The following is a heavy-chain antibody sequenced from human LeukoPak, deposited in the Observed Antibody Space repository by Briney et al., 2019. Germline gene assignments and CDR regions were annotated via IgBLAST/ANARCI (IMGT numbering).Heavy chain of an antibody. Sequence: GASVKVSCKAPGGTFSSYAISWVRQAPGQGLEWMGRIIPIFGTANYAQKFQGRVTITADKSTSTAYMELSSLRSEDTAVYYCARGGSGSYYPYYYYYMDVWGKGTTVTVSS. CDR1: GGTFSSYA. CDR3: ARGGSGSYYPYYYYYMDV. J-gene: IGHJ6*03. V-gene: IGHV1-69*06. D-gene: IGHD3-10*01. CDR2: IIPIFGTA.